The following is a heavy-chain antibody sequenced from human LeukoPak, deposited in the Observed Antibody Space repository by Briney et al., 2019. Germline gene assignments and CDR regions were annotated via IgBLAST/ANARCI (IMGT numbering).Heavy chain of an antibody. CDR2: ISSSSYI. D-gene: IGHD3-22*01. CDR1: GFTLSSYS. Sequence: GGSLRLSCAASGFTLSSYSMNWVRQAPGKGLEWVSSISSSSYIYYADSVKGRFTISRDNAKNSLYLQMNSLRAEDTAVYYCASYNYDSSGYQYYFDYWGQGTLVTVSS. V-gene: IGHV3-21*01. CDR3: ASYNYDSSGYQYYFDY. J-gene: IGHJ4*02.